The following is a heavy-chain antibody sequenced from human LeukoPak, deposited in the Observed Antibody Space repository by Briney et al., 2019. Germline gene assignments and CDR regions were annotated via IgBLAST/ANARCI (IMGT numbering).Heavy chain of an antibody. J-gene: IGHJ6*04. CDR2: IKQDGSEK. CDR3: AAAVGFGGDYGMDV. Sequence: GVSLRLSCAASGFTFSSYWMSWVRQTPGKGLEWVANIKQDGSEKYYVDSVKGRFTISRDNAKNSLYLQMNSLRAEDTAVYYCAAAVGFGGDYGMDVWGKGTTVTVSS. V-gene: IGHV3-7*03. D-gene: IGHD3-10*01. CDR1: GFTFSSYW.